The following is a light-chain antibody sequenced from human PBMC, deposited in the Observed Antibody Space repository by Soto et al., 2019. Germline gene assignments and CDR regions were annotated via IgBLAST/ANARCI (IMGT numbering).Light chain of an antibody. CDR1: LSIASW. V-gene: IGKV1-5*02. Sequence: TLTPTSLSASAGDSVTIICRASLSIASWLAWYQQNPGKAPVLLIYDASSFNSGVPSSFSGSGSGTDFTLTISHFQPGDFATYVCPQYNPYVFGQGTKVDI. J-gene: IGKJ1*01. CDR3: PQYNPYV. CDR2: DAS.